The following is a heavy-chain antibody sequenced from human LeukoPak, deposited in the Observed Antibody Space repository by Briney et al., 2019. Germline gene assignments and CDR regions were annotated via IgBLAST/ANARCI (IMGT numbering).Heavy chain of an antibody. CDR1: GFTFSSYA. J-gene: IGHJ4*02. CDR2: ICCNGGSR. CDR3: ARVPPSWDRGSDN. D-gene: IGHD5-12*01. Sequence: GGSLRLSCAASGFTFSSYAMHWVRQAPGKGLECVSAICCNGGSRYYANSVKGRFTISRDNSKNTLYLQMGILRTEDMAVYYCARVPPSWDRGSDNWGQGTLVTVSS. V-gene: IGHV3-64*01.